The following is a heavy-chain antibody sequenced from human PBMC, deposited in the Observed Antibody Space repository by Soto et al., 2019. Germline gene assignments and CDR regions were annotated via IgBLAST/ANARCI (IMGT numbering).Heavy chain of an antibody. Sequence: QVQLQETGPGLVKPSQTLSLTCTVSGGSISSGGYYWSWIRQHPGKGLEWIGYIYYSGSTYYNPSLKSRVTISVDTSKNQFSLKLSYVTAADTAVYYCARGAGNYVWRQGQPWGFDYWGQGTLVTVSS. J-gene: IGHJ4*02. CDR3: ARGAGNYVWRQGQPWGFDY. CDR2: IYYSGST. D-gene: IGHD3-16*01. V-gene: IGHV4-31*03. CDR1: GGSISSGGYY.